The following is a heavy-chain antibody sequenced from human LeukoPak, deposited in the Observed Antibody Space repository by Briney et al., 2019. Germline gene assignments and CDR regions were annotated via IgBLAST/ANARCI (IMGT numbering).Heavy chain of an antibody. D-gene: IGHD3-22*01. V-gene: IGHV3-21*01. J-gene: IGHJ4*02. CDR2: ISSSSSYI. Sequence: PGGSLRLSCTASGFTFSSYSMNWVRQAPGKGLEWVSSISSSSSYIYYADSVKGRFTISRDNAKNSLYLQMNSLRAEDTAVYYCAAGGYDSSGYYLYYFDYWGQGTLVTVSS. CDR3: AAGGYDSSGYYLYYFDY. CDR1: GFTFSSYS.